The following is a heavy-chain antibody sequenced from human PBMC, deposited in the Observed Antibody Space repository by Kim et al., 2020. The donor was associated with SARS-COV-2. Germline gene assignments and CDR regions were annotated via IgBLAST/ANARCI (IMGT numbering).Heavy chain of an antibody. Sequence: GGSLRLSCAASGFTFSTFGMSWVRQAPGKGLEWVSVISASGGSTYYADSVKGRFTISRDNSKNTLYLQMNSLRAEDTAVYYCAHGGRVTPHVWGQGTTVTVSS. CDR1: GFTFSTFG. CDR3: AHGGRVTPHV. D-gene: IGHD2-21*02. J-gene: IGHJ6*02. V-gene: IGHV3-23*01. CDR2: ISASGGST.